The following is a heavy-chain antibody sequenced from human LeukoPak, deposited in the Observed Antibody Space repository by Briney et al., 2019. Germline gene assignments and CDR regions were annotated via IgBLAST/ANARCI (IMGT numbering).Heavy chain of an antibody. V-gene: IGHV3-21*01. CDR3: ARDTRWLGAFDI. CDR2: ISSSSSYI. J-gene: IGHJ3*02. CDR1: GFTFSSYS. D-gene: IGHD5-24*01. Sequence: PGGSLRLSCAASGFTFSSYSMNWVRQAPGKGLEWVSSISSSSSYIYYADSVKGRFTISRYNAKNSLYLQMNSLRAEDTAVYYFARDTRWLGAFDIWGQGTMVTVSS.